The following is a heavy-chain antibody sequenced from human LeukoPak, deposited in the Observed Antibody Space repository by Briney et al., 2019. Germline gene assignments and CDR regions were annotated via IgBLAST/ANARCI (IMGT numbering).Heavy chain of an antibody. CDR3: ASRTAMVSRLDY. V-gene: IGHV4-39*01. Sequence: SETLSLTCTVSGGSISSSSYYWGWIRQPPGKGLEWIGSIYYSGSTYYNPSPKSRVTISVDTSKNQFSLKLSSVTAADTAVYYCASRTAMVSRLDYWGQGTLVTVSS. CDR2: IYYSGST. CDR1: GGSISSSSYY. J-gene: IGHJ4*02. D-gene: IGHD5-18*01.